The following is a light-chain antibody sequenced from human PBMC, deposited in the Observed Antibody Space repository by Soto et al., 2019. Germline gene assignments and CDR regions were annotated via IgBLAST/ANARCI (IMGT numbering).Light chain of an antibody. CDR3: QRGYT. CDR1: QSVSSSY. CDR2: GAS. J-gene: IGKJ2*01. Sequence: EIVLTQSPGTLSLSPGERATLSCRASQSVSSSYLAWYQQKPGQAPRLLIYGASSRATGIPDRFSGSGSGTDFTLTISRLEPEDFAVYYCQRGYTFGQATKLEIK. V-gene: IGKV3-20*01.